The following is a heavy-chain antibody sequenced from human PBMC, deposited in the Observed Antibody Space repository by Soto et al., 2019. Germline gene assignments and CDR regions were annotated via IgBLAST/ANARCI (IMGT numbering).Heavy chain of an antibody. CDR2: IYYTGNT. CDR3: ARDPRCAYYHDH. Sequence: SETLSLTCTVSGGSVSSGSYYWSWIRQHPGRGLEWFGYIYYTGNTYYNPSLKSRLAISVDTSKNQFSLKLTSVTAADTAVYYCARDPRCAYYHDHWGQGTLVTVSS. D-gene: IGHD3-3*01. CDR1: GGSVSSGSYY. J-gene: IGHJ4*02. V-gene: IGHV4-31*03.